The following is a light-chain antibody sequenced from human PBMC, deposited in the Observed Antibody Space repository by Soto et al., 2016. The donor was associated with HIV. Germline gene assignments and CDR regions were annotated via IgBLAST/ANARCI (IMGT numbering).Light chain of an antibody. J-gene: IGLJ2*01. CDR1: NIGSKT. V-gene: IGLV3-21*01. Sequence: SYVLTQPLSVSVAPGKTTKIPCAGDNIGSKTVDWYQQKPGQAPVLVVYDDGDRPSGIPERFSGSNSANTATLTIGGVEAGDEADYYCQVWDTSSDHVVFGGGTKLTV. CDR2: DDG. CDR3: QVWDTSSDHVV.